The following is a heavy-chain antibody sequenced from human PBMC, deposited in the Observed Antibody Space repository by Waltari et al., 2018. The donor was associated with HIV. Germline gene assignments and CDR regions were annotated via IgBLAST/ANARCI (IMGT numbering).Heavy chain of an antibody. CDR1: GYTFSAYT. Sequence: VQLVQSGAEMRKPGASVKGSCRASGYTFSAYTISWLRQAPGQGLEWRGWISGYNGNTNHAQKFQGRVNMTTDTSTSTAHMELRSLRSDDTAVYYCARGVSIVRGVMIRGHMDVWGQGTTVTVSS. J-gene: IGHJ6*02. V-gene: IGHV1-18*01. CDR2: ISGYNGNT. CDR3: ARGVSIVRGVMIRGHMDV. D-gene: IGHD3-10*01.